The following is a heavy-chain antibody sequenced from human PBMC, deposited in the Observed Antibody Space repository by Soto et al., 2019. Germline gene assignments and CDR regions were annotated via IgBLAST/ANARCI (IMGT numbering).Heavy chain of an antibody. CDR2: ISYDGSNK. V-gene: IGHV3-30-3*01. J-gene: IGHJ4*02. D-gene: IGHD3-9*01. CDR1: GFTFSSYA. CDR3: ATPPRSYDILTGYPNY. Sequence: QVQLVESGGGVVQPGRSLRLSCAASGFTFSSYAMHWVRQAPGKGLEWVAVISYDGSNKYYADSVKGRFTISRDNSKNTLYLQTNSLRAEDTAVYYCATPPRSYDILTGYPNYWGQGTLVTVSS.